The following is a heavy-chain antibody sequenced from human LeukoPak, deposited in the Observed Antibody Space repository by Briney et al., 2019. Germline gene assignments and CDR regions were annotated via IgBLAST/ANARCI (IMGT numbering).Heavy chain of an antibody. CDR2: IIPIFGIA. Sequence: SVKVSCKASGGTFSSYAISWVRQAPGQGLEWMGRIIPIFGIANYAQKFQGRVTITADKSTSTAYMELSSLRSEDTAVYYCARVPNYDFWSGYSYFDYWGQGTLLTVSS. J-gene: IGHJ4*02. V-gene: IGHV1-69*04. D-gene: IGHD3-3*01. CDR3: ARVPNYDFWSGYSYFDY. CDR1: GGTFSSYA.